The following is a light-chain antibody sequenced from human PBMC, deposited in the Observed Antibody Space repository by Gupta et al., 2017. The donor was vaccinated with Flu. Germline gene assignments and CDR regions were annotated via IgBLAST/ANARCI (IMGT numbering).Light chain of an antibody. CDR2: GAS. Sequence: EIVLTQSPGTLSLSPGERATLSCSASQSVSSSYLAWYQQKPGQAPRLLIYGASSRATGIPDRFSGSGSGTDFTLTISRLEPEDFAVYYCQQYGSSRTYSFGQGTKLEIK. J-gene: IGKJ2*03. CDR3: QQYGSSRTYS. CDR1: QSVSSSY. V-gene: IGKV3-20*01.